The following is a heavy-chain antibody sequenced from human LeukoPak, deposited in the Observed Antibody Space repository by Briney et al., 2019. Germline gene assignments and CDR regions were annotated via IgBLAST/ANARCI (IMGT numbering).Heavy chain of an antibody. Sequence: PGGSLRLSCSASGFSFSTYGMSWVRQAPGRGLEWVSTVTGAGSSTYYADSVKGRFTISRDNSKNTLYLQMNSLRAEDTAVYYCAKGHYGDYVASDHWGQGTLVTVSS. CDR3: AKGHYGDYVASDH. D-gene: IGHD4-17*01. CDR2: VTGAGSST. CDR1: GFSFSTYG. J-gene: IGHJ4*02. V-gene: IGHV3-23*01.